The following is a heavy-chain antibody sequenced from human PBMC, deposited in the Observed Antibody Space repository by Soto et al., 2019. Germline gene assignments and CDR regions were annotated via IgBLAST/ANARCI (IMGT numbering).Heavy chain of an antibody. Sequence: SETLSLTCAVYGGSFSGYYWSWIRQPPGKGLEWIGEINHSGSTNYNPSLKSRVTISVDTSKNQFSLKLSSVTAADTAVYYCAGEDKTGTSDWGQGTLVTVSS. J-gene: IGHJ4*02. CDR1: GGSFSGYY. CDR2: INHSGST. CDR3: AGEDKTGTSD. D-gene: IGHD1-1*01. V-gene: IGHV4-34*01.